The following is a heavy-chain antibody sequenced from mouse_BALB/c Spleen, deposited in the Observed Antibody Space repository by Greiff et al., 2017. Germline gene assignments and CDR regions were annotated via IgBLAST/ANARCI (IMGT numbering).Heavy chain of an antibody. V-gene: IGHV1-63*02. CDR1: GYTFTNYW. CDR2: IYPGGGYT. CDR3: ARVYGNYFDY. D-gene: IGHD2-1*01. Sequence: QVQLKESGAELARPGTSVKISCKASGYTFTNYWLGWVKQRPGHGLEWIGDIYPGGGYTNYNEKFKGKATLTADTSSSTAYMQLSSLTSEDSAVYFCARVYGNYFDYWGQGTTLTVSS. J-gene: IGHJ2*01.